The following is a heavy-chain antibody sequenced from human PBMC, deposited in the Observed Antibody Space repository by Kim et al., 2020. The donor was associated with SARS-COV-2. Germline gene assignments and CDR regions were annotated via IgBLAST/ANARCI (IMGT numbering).Heavy chain of an antibody. V-gene: IGHV3-30-3*01. CDR3: SRLVKYYYDSSGFGAFDI. CDR2: ISYDGSNK. Sequence: GGSLRLSCAASGFTFSSYAMHWVRQAPGKGLEWVAAISYDGSNKYYADSVKGRFTISRDNSKNTLYLQMSSLRAEDTAVYYCSRLVKYYYDSSGFGAFDICGPGTMVTAS. D-gene: IGHD3-22*01. CDR1: GFTFSSYA. J-gene: IGHJ3*02.